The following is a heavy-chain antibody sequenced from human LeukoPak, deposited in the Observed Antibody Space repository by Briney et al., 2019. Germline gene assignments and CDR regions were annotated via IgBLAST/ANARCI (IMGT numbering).Heavy chain of an antibody. CDR3: ARGSGDY. CDR1: GLTFSGYW. CDR2: IKPDGSEK. J-gene: IGHJ4*02. V-gene: IGHV3-7*04. Sequence: GGSLRLSCAASGLTFSGYWMNWVRQAPGEGLEWVASIKPDGSEKYYVDSVKGRFTISRDNAKKSLYLQMTSLRDEDTAVYYCARGSGDYSGQGTLVTVSS.